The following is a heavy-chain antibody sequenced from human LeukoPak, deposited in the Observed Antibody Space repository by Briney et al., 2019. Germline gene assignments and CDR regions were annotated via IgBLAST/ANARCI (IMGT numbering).Heavy chain of an antibody. D-gene: IGHD3-10*01. CDR1: GYTFTSYG. J-gene: IGHJ4*02. CDR2: ISAYNGNT. V-gene: IGHV1-18*01. Sequence: ASVKVSCKASGYTFTSYGISWVRRAPGQGLEWMGWISAYNGNTNYAQKLQGRVTMTTDTSTSTAYMELRSLRSDDTAVYYCARGGTYYYGSGSYRHFDYWGQGTLVTVSS. CDR3: ARGGTYYYGSGSYRHFDY.